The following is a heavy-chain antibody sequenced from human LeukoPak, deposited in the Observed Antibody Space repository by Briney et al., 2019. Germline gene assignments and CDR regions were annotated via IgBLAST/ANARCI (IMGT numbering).Heavy chain of an antibody. CDR2: IYSGGST. CDR3: ARDSGASVPDY. V-gene: IGHV3-53*04. J-gene: IGHJ4*02. CDR1: GFTVSSNY. D-gene: IGHD2-2*01. Sequence: GGSLRLSCAASGFTVSSNYMSWVRQAPGKGLEWVPVIYSGGSTYYADSVKGRFTISRHNSKNTLYLQMNSLRAEDTAVYYCARDSGASVPDYWGQGTLVTVSS.